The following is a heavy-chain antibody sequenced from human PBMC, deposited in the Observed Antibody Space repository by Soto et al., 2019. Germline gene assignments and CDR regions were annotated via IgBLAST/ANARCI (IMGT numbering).Heavy chain of an antibody. V-gene: IGHV4-34*01. J-gene: IGHJ4*01. CDR1: GGSFSGYY. CDR3: ARKRSYYGSGSYYRNGYFDY. D-gene: IGHD3-10*01. Sequence: QLPLQQWGAGLLKPSETLSLTCAVYGGSFSGYYWSWIRQPPGKGLERIGEVNHSGSTNYNPSLKSRVTISVDTSKDQFSLKLSSVTAADTAVYNCARKRSYYGSGSYYRNGYFDYWGHGTLVIVSS. CDR2: VNHSGST.